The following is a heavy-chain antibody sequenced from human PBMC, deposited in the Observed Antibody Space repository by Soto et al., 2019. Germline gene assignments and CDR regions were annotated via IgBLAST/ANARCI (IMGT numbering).Heavy chain of an antibody. J-gene: IGHJ4*02. CDR2: ISSTTNYI. CDR3: ARESEDLTSNFDY. Sequence: XGSLRLSCAAAGFTFTRYSMNWVRQAPGKGLEWVSSISSTTNYIYYGDSMKGRFTISRDNAKNSLYLEMNSLRAEDTAVYYCARESEDLTSNFDYWGQGTLVTVSS. V-gene: IGHV3-21*06. CDR1: GFTFTRYS.